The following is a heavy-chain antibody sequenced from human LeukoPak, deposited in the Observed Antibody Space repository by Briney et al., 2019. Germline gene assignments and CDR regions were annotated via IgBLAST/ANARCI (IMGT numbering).Heavy chain of an antibody. D-gene: IGHD6-13*01. J-gene: IGHJ4*02. Sequence: GASVKVSCKASGYTFTGYYMHWVRQAPGKGLEWMGGFDPEDGETIYAQKFQGRVTMTEDTSTDTAYMELSSLRSEDTAVYYCATDSIAAAGMPPDYWGQGTLVTVSS. V-gene: IGHV1-24*01. CDR2: FDPEDGET. CDR1: GYTFTGYY. CDR3: ATDSIAAAGMPPDY.